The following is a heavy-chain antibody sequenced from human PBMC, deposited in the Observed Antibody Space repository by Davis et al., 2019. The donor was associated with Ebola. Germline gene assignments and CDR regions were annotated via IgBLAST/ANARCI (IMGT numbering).Heavy chain of an antibody. CDR2: TYYNSKWYS. J-gene: IGHJ5*02. D-gene: IGHD2-8*02. V-gene: IGHV6-1*01. CDR3: ARLAWSPTKWFDP. CDR1: GDSVSSNSAA. Sequence: HPQTPSLTRAISGDSVSSNSAAWHWIRQSPSRGLEWLGRTYYNSKWYSDYAVSVKSRITINPDTSKNQFSLQLNSVTPEDTAVSYCARLAWSPTKWFDPWGQGTLVTVSS.